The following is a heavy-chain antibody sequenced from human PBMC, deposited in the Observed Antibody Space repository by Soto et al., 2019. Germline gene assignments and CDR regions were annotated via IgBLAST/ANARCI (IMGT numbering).Heavy chain of an antibody. CDR2: TYYMSKWYY. CDR3: ARIHSSSSSDMDV. CDR1: GDSVSSNSAA. J-gene: IGHJ6*02. V-gene: IGHV6-1*01. D-gene: IGHD6-6*01. Sequence: QVQLKQSGPGLVKPSQTLSLTCAISGDSVSSNSAAWNWIRQSPSRGLEWLGRTYYMSKWYYGYAVSVKSRITIKPDTSKNQSSLQLNSVTPEDTAVYYCARIHSSSSSDMDVWGQGTTVTVSS.